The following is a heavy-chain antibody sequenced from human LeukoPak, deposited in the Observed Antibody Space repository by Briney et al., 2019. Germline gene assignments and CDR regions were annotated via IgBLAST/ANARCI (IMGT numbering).Heavy chain of an antibody. Sequence: PGGSLRLSSAASGFTFSEYAIHWVRQAPGKGLEWVAVISFDGTNKFYAVSVKGRFTISRDNSRNTLYLQMNSLRNEDPAVYYCAMVVTGGFEYWGQGSLLTVSS. CDR2: ISFDGTNK. D-gene: IGHD2-21*02. J-gene: IGHJ4*02. CDR3: AMVVTGGFEY. CDR1: GFTFSEYA. V-gene: IGHV3-30*04.